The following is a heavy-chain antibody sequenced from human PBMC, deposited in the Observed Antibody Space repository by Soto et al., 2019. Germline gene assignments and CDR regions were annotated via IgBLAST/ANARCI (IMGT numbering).Heavy chain of an antibody. CDR3: AFSVGPPLEWLSPLGY. V-gene: IGHV1-69*01. Sequence: QVQLVQSGAEVKKPGSSVKVSCKASGGTFSSYAISWVRQAPGQGLEWMGGIIPIFGTANYAQKFQGRVTITADESTSTAYMEMSSLRSEDTAVYYCAFSVGPPLEWLSPLGYWGQGTLVTVSS. CDR1: GGTFSSYA. D-gene: IGHD3-3*01. J-gene: IGHJ4*02. CDR2: IIPIFGTA.